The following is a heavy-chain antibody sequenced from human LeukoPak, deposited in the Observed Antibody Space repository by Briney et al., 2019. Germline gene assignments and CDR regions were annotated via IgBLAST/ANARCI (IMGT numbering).Heavy chain of an antibody. J-gene: IGHJ3*02. CDR3: ARHRKLARVAGTEGDAFDI. V-gene: IGHV4-59*08. CDR2: IYYSGST. CDR1: GGSISSYY. Sequence: SETLSLTCTVSGGSISSYYWSWIRQPPGKGLEWIGYIYYSGSTNYNPSLKSRVTISVDTSKNQFSLKLSSVTAADTAVYYCARHRKLARVAGTEGDAFDIWGQGTMVTVSS. D-gene: IGHD6-19*01.